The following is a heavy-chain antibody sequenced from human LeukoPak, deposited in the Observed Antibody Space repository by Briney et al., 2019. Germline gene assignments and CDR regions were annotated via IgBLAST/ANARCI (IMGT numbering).Heavy chain of an antibody. V-gene: IGHV1-2*02. Sequence: GASAKVSCKASGYTFTGYYMHWVRQAPGQGLEWMGWINPNSGGTNYAQKFQGRVTMTRDTSISTAYMELSRLRSDDTAVYYCASSRRAAAGTPLGGYWGQGTLVTVSS. J-gene: IGHJ4*02. CDR3: ASSRRAAAGTPLGGY. CDR1: GYTFTGYY. D-gene: IGHD6-13*01. CDR2: INPNSGGT.